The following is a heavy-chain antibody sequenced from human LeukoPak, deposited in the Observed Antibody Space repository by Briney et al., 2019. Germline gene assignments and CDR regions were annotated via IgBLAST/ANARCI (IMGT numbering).Heavy chain of an antibody. J-gene: IGHJ6*02. CDR1: GFTFSSYA. D-gene: IGHD3-9*01. CDR3: ARDARYNIDV. CDR2: TISDGTSA. V-gene: IGHV3-74*01. Sequence: PGGSLRLSCAASGFTFSSYAMHWVRQAPGKGLVWVSRTISDGTSATYADFVKGRFTMSRDNAKNTLYLEMNSLRADDTAVYYCARDARYNIDVWGQGTTVTVSS.